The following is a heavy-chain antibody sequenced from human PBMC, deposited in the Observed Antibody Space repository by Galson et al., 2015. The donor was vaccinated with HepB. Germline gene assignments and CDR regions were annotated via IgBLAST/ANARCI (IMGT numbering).Heavy chain of an antibody. D-gene: IGHD3-10*01. CDR1: GFTVSTNY. V-gene: IGHV3-53*04. J-gene: IGHJ4*02. CDR3: AKLGSAWFGAPY. Sequence: SLRLSCAVSGFTVSTNYMSWVRQAPGKGLEWVSTIYSGGNTYFADSVKGRFTISRHNSKNSLYLQVNSLRIEDTAVYYCAKLGSAWFGAPYWGQGTLVTVSS. CDR2: IYSGGNT.